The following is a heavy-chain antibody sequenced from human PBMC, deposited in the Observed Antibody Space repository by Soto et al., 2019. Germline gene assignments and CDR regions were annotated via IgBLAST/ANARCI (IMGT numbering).Heavy chain of an antibody. J-gene: IGHJ4*02. CDR3: AKYHDFWSGYYIGSYYFDF. CDR1: GFTFSSYA. CDR2: VSGSGGNT. Sequence: GGSLRLSCAASGFTFSSYAMSWVRQAPGKGLEWVSGVSGSGGNTYYGDSVKGRFTISRDNSKNTLYLQMNSLRAEDTAVYYCAKYHDFWSGYYIGSYYFDFWGQGALVTVSS. D-gene: IGHD3-3*01. V-gene: IGHV3-23*01.